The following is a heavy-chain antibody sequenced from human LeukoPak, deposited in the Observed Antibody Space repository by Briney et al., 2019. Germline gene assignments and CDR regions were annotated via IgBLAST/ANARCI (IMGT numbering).Heavy chain of an antibody. Sequence: ASVKVSCKASGYTFTSYDINWVRQATGQGLEWMGWMNPNSGNTGYAQKFQGRVTITRNTSISTAYMELSSLRSEDTAVYYCARGGGVYYDFWSGYYTDRRYNWFDPWGQGTLVTVSS. CDR3: ARGGGVYYDFWSGYYTDRRYNWFDP. D-gene: IGHD3-3*01. CDR1: GYTFTSYD. V-gene: IGHV1-8*03. CDR2: MNPNSGNT. J-gene: IGHJ5*02.